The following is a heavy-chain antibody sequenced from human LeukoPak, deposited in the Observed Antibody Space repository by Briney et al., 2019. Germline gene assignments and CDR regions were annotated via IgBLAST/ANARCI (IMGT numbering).Heavy chain of an antibody. D-gene: IGHD6-13*01. V-gene: IGHV1-2*06. CDR2: INPNSGGT. J-gene: IGHJ5*02. Sequence: VASVKVSCKASGYTFTGYYMHWVRQAPGQGLEWMGRINPNSGGTNYAQKFQGRVTMTRDTSISTAYMELSRLRSDDTAVYYCARERSSSWYKWFDPWGQVTLVTVSS. CDR3: ARERSSSWYKWFDP. CDR1: GYTFTGYY.